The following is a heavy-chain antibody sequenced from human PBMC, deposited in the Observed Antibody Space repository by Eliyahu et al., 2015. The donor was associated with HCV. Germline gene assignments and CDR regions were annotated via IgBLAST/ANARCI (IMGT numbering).Heavy chain of an antibody. V-gene: IGHV3-23*01. Sequence: VQLLESGGGLVQPGGSXXLSCAASXLPFSSYAMSWVXQARGGGLEWVSAISASGGHKDYADSVKGRFTISRDNSKNTMYLQMNSLRAEDTAVYYCANLPSYYFDSSAYVRYWGQGTLVTVSS. CDR3: ANLPSYYFDSSAYVRY. D-gene: IGHD3-22*01. J-gene: IGHJ4*02. CDR1: XLPFSSYA. CDR2: ISASGGHK.